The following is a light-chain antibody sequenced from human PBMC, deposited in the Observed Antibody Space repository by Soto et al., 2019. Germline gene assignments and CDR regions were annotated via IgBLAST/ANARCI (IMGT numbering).Light chain of an antibody. CDR2: GAS. CDR3: QQYGSSPQT. CDR1: QSVSSSH. V-gene: IGKV3-20*01. Sequence: EIVLTQSPGTLSLSPGERATLSCRASQSVSSSHLAWYQQKPGQAPRLLIYGASIRATGIPERFSGSGSGTDFTLTISRLEPEDFAVYNCQQYGSSPQTFGQGTKVEIK. J-gene: IGKJ1*01.